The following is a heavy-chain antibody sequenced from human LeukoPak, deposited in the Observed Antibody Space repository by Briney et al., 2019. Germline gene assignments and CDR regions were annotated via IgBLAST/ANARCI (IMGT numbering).Heavy chain of an antibody. CDR2: TYNSGST. V-gene: IGHV4-38-2*02. CDR3: ARHVYYYYYYMDV. CDR1: GYSISSGYY. J-gene: IGHJ6*03. Sequence: KPSETLSLTCTVSGYSISSGYYWGWIRQPPGKGLEWIGSTYNSGSTYYNPSLKSRVTISVDTSKNQFSLKLTSVTAADTAMYYCARHVYYYYYYMDVWGKGTTVTVSS.